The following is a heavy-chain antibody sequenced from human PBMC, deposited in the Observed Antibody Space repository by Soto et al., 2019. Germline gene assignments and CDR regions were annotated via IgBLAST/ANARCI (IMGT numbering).Heavy chain of an antibody. CDR3: AKDDYGCTAST. D-gene: IGHD4-17*01. CDR1: GFPFSSYA. J-gene: IGHJ5*02. V-gene: IGHV3-23*01. Sequence: EVPLLESGGGLVQPGGSLRLSCAASGFPFSSYAMSWVRQAPGKGREWVSAISGSGGSTYYADSVKDRFTISRDNSKNPLYLHMNSLRAEDTAVYYCAKDDYGCTASTWGGETLVAVSS. CDR2: ISGSGGST.